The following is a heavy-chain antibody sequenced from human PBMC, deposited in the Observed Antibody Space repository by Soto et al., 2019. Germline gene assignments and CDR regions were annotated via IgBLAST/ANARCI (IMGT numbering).Heavy chain of an antibody. J-gene: IGHJ5*02. V-gene: IGHV4-30-4*01. CDR3: PSLTLSFDA. CDR2: IYSSGST. Sequence: SETLSLTCTVSGASISSGDSFWSWIRQPPGKGLEWIAYIYSSGSTYYNPSLKRPVAISIDTSKNQFSLNLSSLTAADTAVYYCPSLTLSFDAWGQGTLVTVSS. CDR1: GASISSGDSF.